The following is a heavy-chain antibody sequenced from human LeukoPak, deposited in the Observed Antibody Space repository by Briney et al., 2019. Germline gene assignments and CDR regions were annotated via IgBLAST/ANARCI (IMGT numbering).Heavy chain of an antibody. CDR2: IYNSGIT. Sequence: SETLSLTCTVSGGSISGYYWTWIRQLPGKGLEWIGYIYNSGITNYNPSFKSRVTVSVDTSKNQFSLRLTSVTAADTAVYYCARSVPSLDYLFDSWGHGTLVTVSS. J-gene: IGHJ5*01. D-gene: IGHD4-11*01. CDR1: GGSISGYY. V-gene: IGHV4-59*08. CDR3: ARSVPSLDYLFDS.